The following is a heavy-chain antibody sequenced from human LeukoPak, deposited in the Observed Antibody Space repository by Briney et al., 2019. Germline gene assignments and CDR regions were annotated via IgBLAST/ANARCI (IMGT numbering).Heavy chain of an antibody. D-gene: IGHD3/OR15-3a*01. J-gene: IGHJ4*02. Sequence: GASVKVSCKVSGYSLTGNYIHWVRQAPGQGLEWMGWINPNSGGTNYAQKFQGRVTMTRDTAISAAYIELSSVRSDDTAGYYCVRVDFDYWGQGTLVTVSS. V-gene: IGHV1-2*02. CDR3: VRVDFDY. CDR2: INPNSGGT. CDR1: GYSLTGNY.